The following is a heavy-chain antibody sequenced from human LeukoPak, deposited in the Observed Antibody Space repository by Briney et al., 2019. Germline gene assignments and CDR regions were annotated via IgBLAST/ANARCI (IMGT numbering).Heavy chain of an antibody. Sequence: PVGSLRLSCAASVFTSSAYGMHCVRQAPGKGLEWVALVWYDGSNKYYADSVKGRYTISRDNSKNTLYLQMNSLRPEDTAVFYCARNYGTNSGGFDIWGQGTTVSVSS. CDR2: VWYDGSNK. D-gene: IGHD4-23*01. CDR1: VFTSSAYG. CDR3: ARNYGTNSGGFDI. J-gene: IGHJ3*02. V-gene: IGHV3-33*01.